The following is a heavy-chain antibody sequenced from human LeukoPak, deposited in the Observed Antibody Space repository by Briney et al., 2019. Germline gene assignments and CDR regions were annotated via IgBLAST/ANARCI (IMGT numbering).Heavy chain of an antibody. CDR2: ISGSGGST. D-gene: IGHD5-18*01. V-gene: IGHV3-23*01. CDR1: GFTFSSYA. CDR3: AKVWKSTSYGYGDFDY. J-gene: IGHJ4*02. Sequence: PGGSLRLSCAASGFTFSSYAMSWVRQAPGKGLEWVSAISGSGGSTYYADSVKGRFTISRDNSKNTLYLQMNSLRAGDTAVYYCAKVWKSTSYGYGDFDYWGQGTLVTVSS.